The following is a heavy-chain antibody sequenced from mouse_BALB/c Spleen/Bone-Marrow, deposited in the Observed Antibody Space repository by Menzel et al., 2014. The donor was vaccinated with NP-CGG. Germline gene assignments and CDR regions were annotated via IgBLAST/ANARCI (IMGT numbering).Heavy chain of an antibody. V-gene: IGHV5-9-2*01. CDR2: ISGGGSYT. J-gene: IGHJ3*01. CDR1: GFSFKSYG. CDR3: ARHAYYDQTEVSFVY. D-gene: IGHD2-4*01. Sequence: VELKESGGGLVKSGGAPKISLAAPGFSFKSYGMSLVCPTPEKRLGGGATISGGGSYTFYPDSVKGRFTISRDNAKNNLYLQLSSLRSENTALYYCARHAYYDQTEVSFVYWGQGTLVTVSA.